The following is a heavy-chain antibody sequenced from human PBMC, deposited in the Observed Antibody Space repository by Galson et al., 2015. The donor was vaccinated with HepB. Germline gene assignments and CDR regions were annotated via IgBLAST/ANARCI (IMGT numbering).Heavy chain of an antibody. Sequence: SVKVSCKVSGYTLTELSMHWVRQAPGKGLEWMGGFDPEDGETIYAQKFQGRVTMTEDTSTDTAYVELSSLRSEDTAVYYCAICQRGYSYGSDPFDYWGQGTLVTVSS. CDR1: GYTLTELS. D-gene: IGHD5-18*01. CDR2: FDPEDGET. J-gene: IGHJ4*02. CDR3: AICQRGYSYGSDPFDY. V-gene: IGHV1-24*01.